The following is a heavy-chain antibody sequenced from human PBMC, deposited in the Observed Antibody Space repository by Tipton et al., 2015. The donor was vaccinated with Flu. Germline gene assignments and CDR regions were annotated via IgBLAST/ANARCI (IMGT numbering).Heavy chain of an antibody. CDR2: INPAGGNT. J-gene: IGHJ3*02. V-gene: IGHV1-46*01. Sequence: QSGAEVKKPGASVKVSCKASGYTFTTYYIHWVRQTPGQGLEWMGIINPAGGNTKYTQKFQGRVTVTRDTSTSTVYMELRSLRSEDTAVYYCARGGDDWDDAFYIWGQAAMVTVSS. CDR3: ARGGDDWDDAFYI. CDR1: GYTFTTYY. D-gene: IGHD3-9*01.